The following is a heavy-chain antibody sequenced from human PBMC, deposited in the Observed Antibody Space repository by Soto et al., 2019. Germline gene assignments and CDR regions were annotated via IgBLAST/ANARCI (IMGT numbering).Heavy chain of an antibody. Sequence: PGGSLRLSCASSGFTFSSYGMHWVRQAPGKGLEWVAVISYDGSNKYYADSVKGRFTISRDNSKNTLYLQMNSLRAEDTAVYYCATYSWPFIWGQGTMVTVSS. V-gene: IGHV3-30*03. CDR2: ISYDGSNK. J-gene: IGHJ3*02. CDR3: ATYSWPFI. D-gene: IGHD2-15*01. CDR1: GFTFSSYG.